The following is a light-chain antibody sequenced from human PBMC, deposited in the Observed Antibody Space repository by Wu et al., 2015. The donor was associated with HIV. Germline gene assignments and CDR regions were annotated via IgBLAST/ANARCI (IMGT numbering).Light chain of an antibody. V-gene: IGKV3-20*01. J-gene: IGKJ5*01. CDR1: QTINNNY. CDR3: QQYESSIT. Sequence: EIVLTQSPGTLSLSPGERATLSCRASQTINNNYLAWYQQKPGQAPSLLIYGASSRATGIPDRFSGSGSGTDFTLTITRLEPEDFAVYYCQQYESSITFGQGTRLDIK. CDR2: GAS.